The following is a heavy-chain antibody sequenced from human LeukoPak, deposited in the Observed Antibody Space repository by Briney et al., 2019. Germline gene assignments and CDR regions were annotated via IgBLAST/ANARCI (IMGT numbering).Heavy chain of an antibody. CDR1: GCTFSSYA. V-gene: IGHV1-69*04. CDR2: IIPIRGIA. CDR3: ARNSGWFGEQNWFDP. Sequence: GASVKVSCKASGCTFSSYAINWVRQPPGQGLEWVGRIIPIRGIANYAQKFQGRVTITADKSTSTAYMELSSLRSEDTAVYYCARNSGWFGEQNWFDPWGQGTLVTVSS. D-gene: IGHD3-10*01. J-gene: IGHJ5*02.